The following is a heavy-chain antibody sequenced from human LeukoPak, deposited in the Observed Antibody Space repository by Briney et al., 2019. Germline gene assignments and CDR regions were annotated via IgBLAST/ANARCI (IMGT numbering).Heavy chain of an antibody. D-gene: IGHD4-17*01. CDR1: GFTFSTFA. Sequence: GGSLRLSCAASGFTFSTFAMIWVRQPPGKGLEWVSSIFPSGGEIHYADSVRGRFTISRDNAKSTLYLQMNSLRAEDTAVYYCARSRRLYWYFDLWGRGTLVTVSS. J-gene: IGHJ2*01. CDR3: ARSRRLYWYFDL. V-gene: IGHV3-23*01. CDR2: IFPSGGEI.